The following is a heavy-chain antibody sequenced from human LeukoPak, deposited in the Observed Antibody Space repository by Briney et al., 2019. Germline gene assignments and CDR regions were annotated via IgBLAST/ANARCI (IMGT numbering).Heavy chain of an antibody. CDR2: IPHDDSNK. J-gene: IGHJ3*02. V-gene: IGHV3-30-3*01. CDR1: GITFSGYT. D-gene: IGHD2-21*01. CDR3: ARDRPSSLWFDAFDM. Sequence: GGSLRLSCAASGITFSGYTMHWVRQAPGKGLEWVAFIPHDDSNKYYADSVKGRFSISRDASRNTLYLQMNSLRVEDTAVYYCARDRPSSLWFDAFDMWGEGTVVTVSS.